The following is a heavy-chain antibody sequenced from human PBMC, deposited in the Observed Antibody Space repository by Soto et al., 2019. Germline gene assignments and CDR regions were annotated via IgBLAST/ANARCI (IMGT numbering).Heavy chain of an antibody. J-gene: IGHJ6*03. Sequence: GGSLRLSCAASGFTFSSYWMSWVRQAPGKGLEWVANIKQDGSEKYYVDSVKGRFTISRDNAKNSLYLQMNSLRAEDTAVYYCARGWLVPGTNMDVWGKGTTVTVSS. D-gene: IGHD6-19*01. V-gene: IGHV3-7*01. CDR3: ARGWLVPGTNMDV. CDR2: IKQDGSEK. CDR1: GFTFSSYW.